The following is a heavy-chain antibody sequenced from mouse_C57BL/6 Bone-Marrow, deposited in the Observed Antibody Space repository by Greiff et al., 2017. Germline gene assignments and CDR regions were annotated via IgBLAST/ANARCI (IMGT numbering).Heavy chain of an antibody. CDR1: GFTFSNYW. Sequence: EVKLVESGGGLVQPGGSMKLSCVASGFTFSNYWMNWVRQSPEKGLEWVAQIRLKSDNYATHYAESVKGRFTISRDDSKSSVYLQMNNLRAEDTGICYCTGPLYDGYYPFFAYWGQGTLVTVSA. V-gene: IGHV6-3*01. CDR3: TGPLYDGYYPFFAY. D-gene: IGHD2-3*01. J-gene: IGHJ3*01. CDR2: IRLKSDNYAT.